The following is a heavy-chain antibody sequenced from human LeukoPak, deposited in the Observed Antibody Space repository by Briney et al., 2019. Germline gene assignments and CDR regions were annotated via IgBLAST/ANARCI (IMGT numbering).Heavy chain of an antibody. CDR2: ISAYNGNT. CDR1: GYTFTSYY. D-gene: IGHD3-3*01. Sequence: ASVKVSCKASGYTFTSYYMHWVRQAPGQGLEWMGWISAYNGNTNYAQKLQGRVTMTTDTSTSTAYMELRSLRSDDTAVYYCARDTSVLEWLLYGAFDIWGQGTMVTVSS. V-gene: IGHV1-18*04. J-gene: IGHJ3*02. CDR3: ARDTSVLEWLLYGAFDI.